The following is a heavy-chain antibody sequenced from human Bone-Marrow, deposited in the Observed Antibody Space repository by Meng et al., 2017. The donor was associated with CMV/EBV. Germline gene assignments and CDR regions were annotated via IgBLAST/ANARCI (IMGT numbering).Heavy chain of an antibody. V-gene: IGHV3-30*02. CDR2: IRYDGSNK. Sequence: GESLKISCAASGFTFSSYGMHWVRQAPGKGLEWVAFIRYDGSNKYYADSVKGRFTISRDNSKNTLYLQMNSLRAEDTAVYYCAKDRGTVTTQGTDYWGQGTRVTVSS. CDR3: AKDRGTVTTQGTDY. J-gene: IGHJ4*02. D-gene: IGHD4-11*01. CDR1: GFTFSSYG.